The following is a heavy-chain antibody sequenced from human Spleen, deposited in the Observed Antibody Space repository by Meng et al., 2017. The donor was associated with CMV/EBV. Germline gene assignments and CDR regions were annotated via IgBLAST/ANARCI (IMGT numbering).Heavy chain of an antibody. V-gene: IGHV3-11*04. CDR1: GFTFSDFY. Sequence: GESLKISCAASGFTFSDFYMSWIRQAPGKGLEWLSYISPSGGAIYDADSVRGRFTISRDNAKNSMYLQINSLRAEDTAAYYCGRDMDVWGQGTTVTVSS. CDR3: GRDMDV. J-gene: IGHJ6*02. CDR2: ISPSGGAI.